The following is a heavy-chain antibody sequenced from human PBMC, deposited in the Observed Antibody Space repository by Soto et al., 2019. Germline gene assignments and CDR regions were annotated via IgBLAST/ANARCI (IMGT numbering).Heavy chain of an antibody. Sequence: PSETLSLTCTVSGGSISSSSYYWGWIRQPPGKGLEWIGSIYYSGSTYYNPSLKSRVTISVDTSKNQFSLELSSVTAADTAVYYCARHRFNEWELLRDLYNWFDPWGQGTLVTVSS. CDR2: IYYSGST. V-gene: IGHV4-39*01. D-gene: IGHD1-26*01. CDR3: ARHRFNEWELLRDLYNWFDP. CDR1: GGSISSSSYY. J-gene: IGHJ5*02.